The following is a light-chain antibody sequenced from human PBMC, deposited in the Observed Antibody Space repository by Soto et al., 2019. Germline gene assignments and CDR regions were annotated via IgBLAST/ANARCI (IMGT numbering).Light chain of an antibody. Sequence: DIVMTQSPDSLAVSLGERATINCKSSQSVLYSSNNKNYLAWYQQKPGQPPKLLIYWASTRESGVPDRFSGSGSGTDFTLTISSLQAEDAAVYYCQQYYSTPRTLGQGTKVDIK. CDR3: QQYYSTPRT. V-gene: IGKV4-1*01. CDR2: WAS. CDR1: QSVLYSSNNKNY. J-gene: IGKJ1*01.